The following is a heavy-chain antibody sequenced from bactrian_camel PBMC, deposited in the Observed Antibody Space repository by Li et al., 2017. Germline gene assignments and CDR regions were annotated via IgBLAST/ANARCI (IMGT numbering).Heavy chain of an antibody. D-gene: IGHD5*01. CDR3: TKEAQSSGLGYLDY. V-gene: IGHV3S54*01. CDR1: GDMYGLC. Sequence: HVQLVESGGGSVQAGRSLTLSCEISGDMYGLCLAWFRQAPGKEREGVAAIYTGGGVTDYDDSVKGRFTISQDIAKNTLYLQLNNLKTADTAMYYCTKEAQSSGLGYLDYWGQGTQVTVS. J-gene: IGHJ4*01. CDR2: IYTGGGVT.